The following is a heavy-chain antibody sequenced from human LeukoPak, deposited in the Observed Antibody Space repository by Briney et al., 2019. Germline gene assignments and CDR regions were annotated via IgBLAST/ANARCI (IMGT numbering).Heavy chain of an antibody. D-gene: IGHD6-13*01. V-gene: IGHV5-51*01. J-gene: IGHJ4*02. Sequence: GESLKISCKGPGYGFTTCWIGWVRQMPGKGLEWMGVINPGNSDTRYSPSFQGQVTISADKSITTAYLQWSGLKASDTAMYYCARLRWAAGDGYYFDYWGQGTPVTVSS. CDR2: INPGNSDT. CDR1: GYGFTTCW. CDR3: ARLRWAAGDGYYFDY.